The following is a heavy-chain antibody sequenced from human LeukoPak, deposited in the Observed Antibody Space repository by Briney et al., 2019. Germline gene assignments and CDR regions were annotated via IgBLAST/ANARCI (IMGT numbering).Heavy chain of an antibody. CDR3: ATSPSGPGNAFDI. V-gene: IGHV1-24*01. Sequence: GASVKVSCKVSGYTLTELSMHWVRQAPGEGLEWMGGFDPEDGETIYAQKFQGRVTMTEDTSTDTAYMELSSLRSEDTAVYYCATSPSGPGNAFDIWGQGTMVTVSS. CDR1: GYTLTELS. J-gene: IGHJ3*02. CDR2: FDPEDGET. D-gene: IGHD3-10*01.